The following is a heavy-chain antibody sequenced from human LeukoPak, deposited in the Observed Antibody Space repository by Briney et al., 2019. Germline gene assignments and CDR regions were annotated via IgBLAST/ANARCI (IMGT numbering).Heavy chain of an antibody. CDR3: AKADGYNYWDAFDV. V-gene: IGHV3-23*01. J-gene: IGHJ3*01. D-gene: IGHD5-24*01. Sequence: GGSLSLSCAASGFTFGSYAMSWVRQAPGKGLEWVSAISGSGGSTYYADSVKGRFTISRDKSKNTLNLQMNSLRAEDTAVYYCAKADGYNYWDAFDVWGQGTMVTVSS. CDR1: GFTFGSYA. CDR2: ISGSGGST.